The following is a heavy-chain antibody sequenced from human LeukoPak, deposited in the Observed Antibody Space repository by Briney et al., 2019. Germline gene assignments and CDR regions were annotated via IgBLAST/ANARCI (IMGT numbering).Heavy chain of an antibody. CDR3: ATLAFDS. J-gene: IGHJ4*02. V-gene: IGHV3-7*01. CDR1: GFTFSRSW. CDR2: IKEDGSDK. D-gene: IGHD3-3*02. Sequence: GGSLRLSCTASGFTFSRSWMHWVRQAPGMGLEWVADIKEDGSDKYYGDSVKGRFTISRDNAKNSVYLQMNSLSPEDTAIYFCATLAFDSWGRGTLVTVSS.